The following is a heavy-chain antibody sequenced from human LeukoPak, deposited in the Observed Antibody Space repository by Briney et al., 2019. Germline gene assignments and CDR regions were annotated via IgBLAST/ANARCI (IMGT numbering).Heavy chain of an antibody. D-gene: IGHD2-21*02. CDR1: GNTLTELA. CDR3: ATDGPKLLYYFDY. V-gene: IGHV1-24*01. J-gene: IGHJ4*02. Sequence: ASVKVSCKVSGNTLTELAMHWVRQAPGKGLEWMGGFDPEDGETIYAQKFQGRVTMTEDTSTDTAYMELSSLRSEDTAVYYCATDGPKLLYYFDYWGQGTLVTVSS. CDR2: FDPEDGET.